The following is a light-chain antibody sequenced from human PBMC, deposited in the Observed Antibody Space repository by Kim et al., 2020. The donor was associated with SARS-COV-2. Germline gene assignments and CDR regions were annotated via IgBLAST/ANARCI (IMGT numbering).Light chain of an antibody. V-gene: IGKV3-20*01. CDR3: QQYGSSPPVT. CDR1: QSVSRSY. CDR2: GAS. Sequence: PGERATRSCRASQSVSRSYLAWYQQKPGQAPRLLSYGASSRATGIPDRFSGSGSGTDFTLTISRLEPEDFAVYYCQQYGSSPPVTFGQGTRLEIK. J-gene: IGKJ5*01.